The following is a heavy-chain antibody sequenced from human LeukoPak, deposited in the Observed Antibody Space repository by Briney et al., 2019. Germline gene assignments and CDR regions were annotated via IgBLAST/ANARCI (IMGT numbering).Heavy chain of an antibody. Sequence: SETLSLTCTVSGGSIGSYYWSWIRQPPGKGLEWIGYIYYSGSTNYNPSLKSRVTISVNTSKNQFSLKLSSVTAADTAVYYCARHVVTIFGVVNDAFDIWGQGTMVTVSS. CDR1: GGSIGSYY. V-gene: IGHV4-59*08. CDR3: ARHVVTIFGVVNDAFDI. J-gene: IGHJ3*02. D-gene: IGHD3-3*01. CDR2: IYYSGST.